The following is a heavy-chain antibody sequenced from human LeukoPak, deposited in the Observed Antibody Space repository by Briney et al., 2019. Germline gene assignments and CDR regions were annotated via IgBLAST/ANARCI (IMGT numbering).Heavy chain of an antibody. CDR2: ISGSGGST. J-gene: IGHJ4*02. V-gene: IGHV3-23*01. D-gene: IGHD3-9*01. CDR1: EFTFSTYA. CDR3: AKRGDVLTALKYYFDS. Sequence: GGSLRLSCAAPEFTFSTYAMSWVRQAPGKGLEWVSAISGSGGSTFYADSVKGRFTISRDNSKNTLYLQMSSLRAEDTAIYYCAKRGDVLTALKYYFDSWGQGTLVTVSS.